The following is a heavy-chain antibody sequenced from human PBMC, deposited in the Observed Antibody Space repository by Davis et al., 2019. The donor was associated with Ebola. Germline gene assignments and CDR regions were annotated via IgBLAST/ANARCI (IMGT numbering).Heavy chain of an antibody. V-gene: IGHV5-51*01. CDR3: ARQGPVTSDGYSYYAMDV. J-gene: IGHJ6*04. Sequence: GESLKISCKGSGYTFSKSWIVWVRQMSGKGLEWMGVIYPDDSETTYSPSFQGQVTISADKSISTAYLQWSGLKASDTAMYYCARQGPVTSDGYSYYAMDVWGTGTTVTVSS. CDR2: IYPDDSET. CDR1: GYTFSKSW. D-gene: IGHD4-11*01.